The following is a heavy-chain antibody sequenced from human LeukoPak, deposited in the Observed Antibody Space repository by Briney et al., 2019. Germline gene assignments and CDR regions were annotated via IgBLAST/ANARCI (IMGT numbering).Heavy chain of an antibody. CDR3: TSWVYYYDSSGYPGVYFDY. D-gene: IGHD3-22*01. V-gene: IGHV3-49*04. CDR2: IRSKAYGGTT. J-gene: IGHJ4*02. Sequence: GGSLRLSCTASGFTFGDYAMSWVRHAPGKGLEWVGFIRSKAYGGTTEYAASVKGRFTISRDDSKSIAYLQMNSLKTEDTAVYYCTSWVYYYDSSGYPGVYFDYWGQGTLVTVSS. CDR1: GFTFGDYA.